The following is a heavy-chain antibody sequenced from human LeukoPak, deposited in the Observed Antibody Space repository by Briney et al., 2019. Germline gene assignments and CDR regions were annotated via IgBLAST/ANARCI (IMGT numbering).Heavy chain of an antibody. V-gene: IGHV3-30*04. D-gene: IGHD5-12*01. J-gene: IGHJ6*02. CDR1: GFTFSSYA. CDR3: ASDIVATTVKKGSFGMDV. CDR2: ISYDGSNK. Sequence: GGSLRLSCAASGFTFSSYAMHWVRQAPGKGLEWVAVISYDGSNKYYADSVKGRFTISRDNSKNTLYLQMNSLRAEDTAVYYCASDIVATTVKKGSFGMDVWGQGTTVTVSS.